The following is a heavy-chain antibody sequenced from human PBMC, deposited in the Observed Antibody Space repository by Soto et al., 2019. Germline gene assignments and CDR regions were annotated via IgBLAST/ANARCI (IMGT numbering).Heavy chain of an antibody. CDR2: IYYSGNT. CDR3: ARLYWGRYFDL. CDR1: GGSVSSSNYY. Sequence: QLQLQESGPGLVKPSETLSLTCTVSGGSVSSSNYYWGWVRQPPGKGLEWIGSIYYSGNTYYNPSLKRRVTISVDTSENQFSLKLGSVTAADTAVFYCARLYWGRYFDLWGRGTLVTVSS. V-gene: IGHV4-39*01. J-gene: IGHJ2*01. D-gene: IGHD7-27*01.